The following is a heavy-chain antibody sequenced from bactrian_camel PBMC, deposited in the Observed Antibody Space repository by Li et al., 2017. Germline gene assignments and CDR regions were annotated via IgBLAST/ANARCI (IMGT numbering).Heavy chain of an antibody. Sequence: VQLVESGGDLVQPGGSLRLSCAASGFTGSTYYMSWVRRAPGKGLEWVSAISSGGGSTFYAGSVKGRFTISRDNAKNTVYLQLNSLKTEDMGVYYCVDCEGWIVGVLPVSGVRGPRSPSP. CDR3: VDCEGWIVGVLPVS. V-gene: IGHV3S40*01. CDR1: GFTGSTYY. J-gene: IGHJ4*01. D-gene: IGHD5*01. CDR2: ISSGGGST.